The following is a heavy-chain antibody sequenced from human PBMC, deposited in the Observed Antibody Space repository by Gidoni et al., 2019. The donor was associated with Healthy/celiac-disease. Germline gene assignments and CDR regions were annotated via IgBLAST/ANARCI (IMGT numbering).Heavy chain of an antibody. D-gene: IGHD4-17*01. Sequence: QVQLQESGPGLVKPSGALSLTCAVSGGSISSSNWWSWVRQPPGKGLEWIGEIYHSGSTNYNPSLKSRVTISVDKSKNQFSLKLSSVTAADTAVYYCARVCPVQSSRRCPRWVTTLDYWGQGTLVTVSS. J-gene: IGHJ4*02. V-gene: IGHV4-4*02. CDR2: IYHSGST. CDR3: ARVCPVQSSRRCPRWVTTLDY. CDR1: GGSISSSNW.